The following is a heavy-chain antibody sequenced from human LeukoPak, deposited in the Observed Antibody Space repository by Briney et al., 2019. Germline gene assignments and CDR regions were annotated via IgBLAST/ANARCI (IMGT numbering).Heavy chain of an antibody. J-gene: IGHJ4*02. CDR3: ARQGRYCSSTSCYEPDY. V-gene: IGHV1-69*13. D-gene: IGHD2-2*01. CDR2: IIPIFGTA. Sequence: SVKVSCKASGGTFSSYAISWVRQAPGQGLEWMGGIIPIFGTANYAQKFQGRVTITADESTSTAYMELSSLRSEDTAVYYRARQGRYCSSTSCYEPDYWGQGTLVTVSS. CDR1: GGTFSSYA.